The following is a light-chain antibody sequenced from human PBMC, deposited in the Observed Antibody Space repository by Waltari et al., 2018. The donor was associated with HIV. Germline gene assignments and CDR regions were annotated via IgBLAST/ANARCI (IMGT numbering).Light chain of an antibody. CDR3: ATWDGSLGAFFV. CDR2: RDN. J-gene: IGLJ1*01. CDR1: TPNDGTII. V-gene: IGLV1-47*01. Sequence: QSGMTRLPSASGTPRKRVTITGSGTTPNDGTIIASWYHPLPGAAPNVRVYRDNRRPSGVPDRFSGSKSGPSASLAISGLRSADEADYYCATWDGSLGAFFVFGVGTKVTVL.